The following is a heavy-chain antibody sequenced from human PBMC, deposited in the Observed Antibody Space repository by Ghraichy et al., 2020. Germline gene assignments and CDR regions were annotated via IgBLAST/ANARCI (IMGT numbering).Heavy chain of an antibody. J-gene: IGHJ6*02. CDR1: GGSIRPHY. CDR3: ARRGRGYSLYYYGLDV. V-gene: IGHV4-59*08. CDR2: VHYSGGT. D-gene: IGHD5-18*01. Sequence: SETLSLICSVSGGSIRPHYWSWIRQPPGKGLEWIGYVHYSGGTDYDPSLKSRVSISLDTSKNQFSLTLTSVTAADTAIYYCARRGRGYSLYYYGLDVWGQGTTGTVAS.